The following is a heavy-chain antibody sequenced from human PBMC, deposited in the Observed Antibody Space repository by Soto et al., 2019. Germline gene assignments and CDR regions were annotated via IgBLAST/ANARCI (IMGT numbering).Heavy chain of an antibody. Sequence: GESLKISCKGSGYRFTRYWLDWVRQMPGKGLEWMGIISPGDSDTRYSPSFPGQVTMSVDKSNNTAYLHWSILKASDTAMYYCARQGSNDADYYYGMDVWGQGTSVTVSS. D-gene: IGHD2-8*01. V-gene: IGHV5-51*01. CDR3: ARQGSNDADYYYGMDV. CDR2: ISPGDSDT. CDR1: GYRFTRYW. J-gene: IGHJ6*02.